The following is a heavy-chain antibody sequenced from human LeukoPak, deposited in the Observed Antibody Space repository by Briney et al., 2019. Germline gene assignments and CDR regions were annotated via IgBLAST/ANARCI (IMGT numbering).Heavy chain of an antibody. V-gene: IGHV3-7*04. D-gene: IGHD3-3*01. Sequence: GGSLRLSCAASGFTLSSYWMTWVRQAPGKGLEWVAYIKQDGSEKYYMDSVKGRFTISRDNAKNSLYLQMNSLRAEGTAVYYCAMDTISPPGAVDPWGQGTLVTVSP. CDR2: IKQDGSEK. CDR1: GFTLSSYW. CDR3: AMDTISPPGAVDP. J-gene: IGHJ5*02.